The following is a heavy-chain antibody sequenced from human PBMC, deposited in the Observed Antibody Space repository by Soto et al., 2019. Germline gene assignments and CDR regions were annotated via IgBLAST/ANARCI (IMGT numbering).Heavy chain of an antibody. CDR2: IYYRGTS. Sequence: SETLSLTCTVSGGSITGYYWSWFRQPPGKGLEWIGHIYYRGTSDYNPSLKSRVSMSVDTSKSQFSLRLSSVTAANTAVYYCARPLRVTGDGSHSFDPWGHGTLVTVSS. CDR1: GGSITGYY. V-gene: IGHV4-59*01. J-gene: IGHJ5*02. CDR3: ARPLRVTGDGSHSFDP. D-gene: IGHD2-21*02.